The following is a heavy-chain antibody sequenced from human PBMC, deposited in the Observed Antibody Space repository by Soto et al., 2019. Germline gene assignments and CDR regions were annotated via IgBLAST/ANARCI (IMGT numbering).Heavy chain of an antibody. V-gene: IGHV1-2*02. CDR2: INPNSGGT. CDR3: ARRHAHYDFWSGYYNYYYYGMDV. J-gene: IGHJ6*02. D-gene: IGHD3-3*01. Sequence: ASVKVSCKASGYTFTGYYMHWVRQAPGQGLEWMGWINPNSGGTNYAQKFQGRVTMTRDTSISTAYMELSRLRSDDTAVYYCARRHAHYDFWSGYYNYYYYGMDVWGQGTTVTVSS. CDR1: GYTFTGYY.